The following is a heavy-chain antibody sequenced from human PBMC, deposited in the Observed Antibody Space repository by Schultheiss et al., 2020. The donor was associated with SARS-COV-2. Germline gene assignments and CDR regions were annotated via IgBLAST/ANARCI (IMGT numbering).Heavy chain of an antibody. CDR1: GGSISSGGYY. CDR2: IYCSGST. CDR3: ARDRCGGDCLFDY. V-gene: IGHV4-31*03. Sequence: SQTLSLTCTVPGGSISSGGYYWSWIRQHPGKGLEWIGYIYCSGSTYYNPSLKSRVTISVDTSKNQFSLKLSSVTAADTAVYYCARDRCGGDCLFDYWGQGTLVTVSS. D-gene: IGHD2-21*02. J-gene: IGHJ4*02.